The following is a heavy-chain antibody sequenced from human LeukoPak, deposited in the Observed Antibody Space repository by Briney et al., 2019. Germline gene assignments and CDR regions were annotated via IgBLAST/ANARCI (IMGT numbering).Heavy chain of an antibody. V-gene: IGHV3-30*04. Sequence: GGSLRLSCAASGFTFSSYAIHWVRQAPGKGLEWVAVISYDGSNKYYADSVKGRFTISRDNSKNTLYLQMNSLRAEDTAVYYCAKDTLTYSNPEVQLDYWGQGTLVTVSS. CDR1: GFTFSSYA. J-gene: IGHJ4*02. D-gene: IGHD4-11*01. CDR2: ISYDGSNK. CDR3: AKDTLTYSNPEVQLDY.